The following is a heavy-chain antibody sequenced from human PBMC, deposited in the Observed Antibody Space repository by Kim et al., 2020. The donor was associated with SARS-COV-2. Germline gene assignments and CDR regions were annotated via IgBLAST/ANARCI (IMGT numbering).Heavy chain of an antibody. J-gene: IGHJ2*01. CDR1: GFTFSSYE. V-gene: IGHV3-48*03. CDR2: ISSSGSTI. CDR3: ARDRIAAAGTPRYFDL. Sequence: GGSLRLSCAASGFTFSSYEMNWVRQAPGKGLEWVSYISSSGSTIYYADSVKGRFTISRDNAKNSLYLQMNSLRAEDTAVYYCARDRIAAAGTPRYFDLWGRGTLVTVSS. D-gene: IGHD6-13*01.